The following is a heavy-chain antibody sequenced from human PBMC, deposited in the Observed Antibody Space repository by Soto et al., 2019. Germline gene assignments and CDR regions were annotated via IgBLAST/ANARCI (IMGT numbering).Heavy chain of an antibody. V-gene: IGHV4-4*02. J-gene: IGHJ6*02. CDR3: AGWIQLQQYYYYGMDV. Sequence: QVQLQESGPGLVKPSGTLSLTCAVSGGSISSSNWWSWVRQPPGKGLEWIGEIYHSGTTNYNPSPQRRVPISVDKSKTQFSLKLSSVTAADTAVYYCAGWIQLQQYYYYGMDVWGQGTTVTVSS. CDR1: GGSISSSNW. CDR2: IYHSGTT. D-gene: IGHD5-18*01.